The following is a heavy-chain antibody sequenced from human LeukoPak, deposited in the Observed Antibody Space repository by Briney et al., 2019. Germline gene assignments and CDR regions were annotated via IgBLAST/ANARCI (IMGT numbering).Heavy chain of an antibody. CDR3: ARVIIVGATGI. CDR1: GFTFSSYE. V-gene: IGHV3-48*03. CDR2: ISSGGSTG. Sequence: GGSLRLSCAAAGFTFSSYEMNWVRQPPGNWCEWVVYISSGGSTGHYADSVKGRLPTSRNNAKNSLYLQTNRLRAEDTAVYYCARVIIVGATGIWGQGTMVTVSS. J-gene: IGHJ3*02. D-gene: IGHD1-26*01.